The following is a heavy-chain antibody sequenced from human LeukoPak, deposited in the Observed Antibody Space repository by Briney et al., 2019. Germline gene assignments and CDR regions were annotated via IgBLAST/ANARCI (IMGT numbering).Heavy chain of an antibody. CDR3: ARHAGGISATGTRPFDY. J-gene: IGHJ4*02. CDR1: GASFSSSTYY. CDR2: IYYSGST. V-gene: IGHV4-39*01. Sequence: SETLSLTCTVSGASFSSSTYYWGWIRQPPGKGLEWIGSIYYSGSTYYNPSLKSRVTMSVDTAKNQFSLKLSSVTAADTAVYYCARHAGGISATGTRPFDYWGQGTLVTVSS. D-gene: IGHD6-13*01.